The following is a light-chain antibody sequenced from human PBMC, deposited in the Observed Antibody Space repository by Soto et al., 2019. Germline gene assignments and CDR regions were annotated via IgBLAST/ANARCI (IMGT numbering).Light chain of an antibody. J-gene: IGLJ1*01. CDR1: SSDVGAYNY. CDR2: DVT. Sequence: QSALTQPPSASGSPGQSVTISCTGTSSDVGAYNYVSWYQHHPGKAPKLMISDVTKRPSGVPDRFSGSKSGSTASLTVSGLQAEDEADYYCSSYAGSNNGVFGTGTKLTVL. CDR3: SSYAGSNNGV. V-gene: IGLV2-8*01.